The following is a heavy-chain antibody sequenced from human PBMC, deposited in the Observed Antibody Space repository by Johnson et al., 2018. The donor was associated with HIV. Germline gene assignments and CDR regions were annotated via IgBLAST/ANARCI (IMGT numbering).Heavy chain of an antibody. D-gene: IGHD3-16*02. CDR3: ARGPIADDAFDI. J-gene: IGHJ3*02. Sequence: VQLAESGGGVVQPGGSLRLSCAASGFTFSSYAMHWVRQAPGKGLEWVAVISYDGSNKYYADSVKGRFTISRDNSKNTLYLQMNSMRAEDTAVYFCARGPIADDAFDIWGQGTMVPVSS. CDR1: GFTFSSYA. V-gene: IGHV3-30-3*01. CDR2: ISYDGSNK.